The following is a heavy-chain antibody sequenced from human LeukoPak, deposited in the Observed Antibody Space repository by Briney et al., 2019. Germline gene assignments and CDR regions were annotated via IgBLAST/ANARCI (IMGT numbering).Heavy chain of an antibody. V-gene: IGHV4-30-4*01. CDR2: IYYSGST. CDR1: GGSISSGDYY. CDR3: ARGAGIVVVTFFDY. J-gene: IGHJ4*02. D-gene: IGHD3-22*01. Sequence: PSETLSLTCTVSGGSISSGDYYWSWIRQPPGKGLEWIGYIYYSGSTYYNPSLKSRVTISVDMSKNQFSLKLSSVTAADTAVYYCARGAGIVVVTFFDYWGQGTLVTVSS.